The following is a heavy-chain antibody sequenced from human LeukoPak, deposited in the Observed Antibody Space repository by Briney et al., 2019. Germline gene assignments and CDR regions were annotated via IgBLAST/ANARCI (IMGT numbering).Heavy chain of an antibody. CDR2: ISYDGSNK. J-gene: IGHJ4*02. CDR1: GFTFSSYA. V-gene: IGHV3-30*04. Sequence: GRSLRLSCAASGFTFSSYAMHWVRQAPGKGLEWVAVISYDGSNKYYADSVKGRFTISRDNSKNTLYLQMNSLRAEDTAVYYCAEGLYSSSSYSYWGQGTLVTVSS. D-gene: IGHD6-6*01. CDR3: AEGLYSSSSYSY.